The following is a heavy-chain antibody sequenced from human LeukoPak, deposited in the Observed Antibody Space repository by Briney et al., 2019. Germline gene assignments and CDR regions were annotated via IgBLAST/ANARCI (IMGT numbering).Heavy chain of an antibody. CDR1: GGSISYHY. Sequence: SETLSLTCTVSGGSISYHYWSWVRQSPGKGLEWIGSIYYSGSSNYNPSLKSRVTISVDTSKNQFSLKLTSVTAADTAVYYCAREKGYDDYVGGDYYYYYMDVWGKGTTVTISS. CDR2: IYYSGSS. D-gene: IGHD4-17*01. V-gene: IGHV4-59*11. J-gene: IGHJ6*03. CDR3: AREKGYDDYVGGDYYYYYMDV.